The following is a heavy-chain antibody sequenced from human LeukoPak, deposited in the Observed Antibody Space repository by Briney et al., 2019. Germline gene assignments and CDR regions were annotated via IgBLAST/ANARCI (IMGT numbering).Heavy chain of an antibody. D-gene: IGHD6-13*01. CDR3: ARHVRSGSTWYFDF. J-gene: IGHJ4*02. CDR1: GYRFTTYW. V-gene: IGHV5-51*01. Sequence: GESQKISCNGSGYRFTTYWIGWVRQMPGKGLEWIGLIHPGDSDTRYRLSFQGHVTISADKSISTAYLQWSSLKASDTAMYYCARHVRSGSTWYFDFWGQGTLVTVSA. CDR2: IHPGDSDT.